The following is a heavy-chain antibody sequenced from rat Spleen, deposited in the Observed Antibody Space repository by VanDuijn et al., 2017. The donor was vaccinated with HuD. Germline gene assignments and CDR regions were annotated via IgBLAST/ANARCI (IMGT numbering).Heavy chain of an antibody. CDR2: IGFNGGGT. V-gene: IGHV5-20*01. Sequence: EVQLVESGGGLVQPGGSMKLSCAASGIIFSNYGMAWVRQAPKKGLEWVAYIGFNGGGTYYRDSVKGRFTISRDNVESSLYLQMDSLRSEDTATYYCTAHGARVSRFAYWGQGTLVTVSS. CDR3: TAHGARVSRFAY. J-gene: IGHJ3*01. CDR1: GIIFSNYG. D-gene: IGHD1-4*01.